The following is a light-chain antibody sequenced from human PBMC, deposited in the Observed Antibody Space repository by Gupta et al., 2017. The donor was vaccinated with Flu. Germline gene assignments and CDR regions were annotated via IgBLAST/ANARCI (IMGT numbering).Light chain of an antibody. V-gene: IGLV2-11*01. CDR3: CSYAGRDISV. CDR2: DVN. CDR1: SSDVGGYKY. Sequence: SVTISCTGTSSDVGGYKYVSWYQQHRGKAPNLMIYDVNKRPAGVPDRFSGSKSGNTASLTISGLQAEDEADYYCCSYAGRDISVFGGGTKLTVL. J-gene: IGLJ3*02.